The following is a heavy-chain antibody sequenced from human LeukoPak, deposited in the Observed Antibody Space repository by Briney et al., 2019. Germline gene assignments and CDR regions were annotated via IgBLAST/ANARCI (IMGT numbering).Heavy chain of an antibody. CDR1: RESISGFY. CDR3: ARGVVIAPQAFDY. CDR2: IYYSGST. D-gene: IGHD2-21*01. J-gene: IGHJ4*02. Sequence: LETLSDTRTVSRESISGFYSSCIPPPPGKGLERIGYIYYSGSTNYNPSLKSRVTISVDTSKNQFSLKLSSVTAADTAMYYCARGVVIAPQAFDYWGQGTLVTVSS. V-gene: IGHV4-59*01.